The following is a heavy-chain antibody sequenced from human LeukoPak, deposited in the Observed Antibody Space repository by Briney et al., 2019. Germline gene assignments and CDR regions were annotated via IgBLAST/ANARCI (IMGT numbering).Heavy chain of an antibody. V-gene: IGHV1-2*06. CDR2: INPNSGGT. CDR3: ARSKTWTLGENAFDI. J-gene: IGHJ3*02. D-gene: IGHD3-16*01. Sequence: ASVKVSCKASGYTFTGYYMHWVRQAPGQGLEWMGRINPNSGGTNYAQKFQGRVTMTRNTSISTAYMELSSLRSEDTAVYYCARSKTWTLGENAFDIWGQGTMVIVSS. CDR1: GYTFTGYY.